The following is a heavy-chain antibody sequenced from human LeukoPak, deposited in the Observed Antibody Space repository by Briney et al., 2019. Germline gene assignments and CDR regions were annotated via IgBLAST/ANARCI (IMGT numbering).Heavy chain of an antibody. J-gene: IGHJ5*02. Sequence: SETLSLTCTVSGGSIRSSSYYWGWIRQPPGKGLEWIGTIYYSGSTYYNPSLKSRVTISVDTSKNQFSLKLSSVTAADTAVYYCARHSVWFDPWGQGTLVTVSS. V-gene: IGHV4-39*01. CDR1: GGSIRSSSYY. CDR2: IYYSGST. CDR3: ARHSVWFDP.